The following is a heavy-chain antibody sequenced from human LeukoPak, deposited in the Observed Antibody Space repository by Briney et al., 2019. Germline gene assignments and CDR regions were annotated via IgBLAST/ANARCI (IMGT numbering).Heavy chain of an antibody. CDR1: GFTLSTYE. V-gene: IGHV3-48*03. Sequence: GGSLRLSCAASGFTLSTYEMNWVRQAPGKGLEWVAYIGRYGVTTYYADSVRGRFTASRDDAKNSLHLQMDSLRVEDTAVYYCTRAVGLGPGAHFDQWGQGALVIVSS. J-gene: IGHJ4*02. CDR2: IGRYGVTT. D-gene: IGHD1-26*01. CDR3: TRAVGLGPGAHFDQ.